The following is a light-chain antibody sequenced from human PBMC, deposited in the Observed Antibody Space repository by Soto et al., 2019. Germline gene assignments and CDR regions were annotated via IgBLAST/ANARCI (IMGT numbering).Light chain of an antibody. CDR3: QQYGSSQT. Sequence: EIVLTQSPGTLSLSPGERATLSCRASQSVSSSYLAWYQQKPGQAPRLLIYGASSRATGIPDRFSGSGSGTDFTLTISRLELEDFAVYYCQQYGSSQTFGGGTKVEIK. CDR2: GAS. CDR1: QSVSSSY. J-gene: IGKJ4*01. V-gene: IGKV3-20*01.